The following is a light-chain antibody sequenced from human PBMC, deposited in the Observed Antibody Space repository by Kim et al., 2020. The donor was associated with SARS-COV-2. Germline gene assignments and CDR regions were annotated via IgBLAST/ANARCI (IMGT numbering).Light chain of an antibody. CDR2: AAS. Sequence: SSVGDRVTIACRANQSIITYLNWYQQRPGKAPSLLIYAASNLHSGVPSRFSGSGSGTEFTLTIGSLQPGDIATYSCQQTYHAPWTFGQGTKVDIK. CDR1: QSIITY. CDR3: QQTYHAPWT. V-gene: IGKV1-39*01. J-gene: IGKJ1*01.